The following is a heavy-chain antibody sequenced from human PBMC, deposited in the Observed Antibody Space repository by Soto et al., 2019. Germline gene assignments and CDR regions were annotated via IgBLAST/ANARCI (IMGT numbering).Heavy chain of an antibody. CDR3: ARHRTSSRRHFDY. V-gene: IGHV4-30-4*01. CDR2: IYYSGST. D-gene: IGHD6-6*01. J-gene: IGHJ4*02. Sequence: SETLSLTCTVSCGSISSGDYYWSWIRQPPGKGLEWIGYIYYSGSTYYNPSLQSRVAISVDTSKNQFSLKLSSVTAADTAVYYCARHRTSSRRHFDYWGQGTLVTVSS. CDR1: CGSISSGDYY.